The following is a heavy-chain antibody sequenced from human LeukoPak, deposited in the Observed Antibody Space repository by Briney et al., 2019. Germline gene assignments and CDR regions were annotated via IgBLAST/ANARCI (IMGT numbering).Heavy chain of an antibody. CDR2: INPNSGGT. J-gene: IGHJ4*02. Sequence: ASVKVSCKASGYTFTGYYMHWVRQAPGQGLEWMGWINPNSGGTNYAQKFQGRVTMTRDTSISTAYMELSRLRSDDTAVYYCARGGTEVTGKKEGFFGYWGQGTLVTVSS. D-gene: IGHD4-23*01. CDR3: ARGGTEVTGKKEGFFGY. CDR1: GYTFTGYY. V-gene: IGHV1-2*02.